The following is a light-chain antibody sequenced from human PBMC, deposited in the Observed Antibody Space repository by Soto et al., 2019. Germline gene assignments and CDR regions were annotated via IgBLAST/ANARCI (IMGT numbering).Light chain of an antibody. CDR1: SSNIGAEYD. V-gene: IGLV1-40*03. CDR2: ESS. Sequence: QAVVTQPSSVSGAPGQTVTISCTGSSSNIGAEYDVHWYQQLPGGAPKLLFYESSHRLSGVPDRFSGSKSGASASLAITGLQAEDEANYYCQSYDSSLSVVVFGGGTKVTVL. CDR3: QSYDSSLSVVV. J-gene: IGLJ2*01.